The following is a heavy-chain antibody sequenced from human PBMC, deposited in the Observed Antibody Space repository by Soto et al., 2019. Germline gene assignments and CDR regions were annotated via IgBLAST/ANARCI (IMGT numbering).Heavy chain of an antibody. V-gene: IGHV3-30-3*01. J-gene: IGHJ6*02. CDR3: ARVGYSYPYYYYGMDV. CDR2: ISYDGSNK. Sequence: GGSLRLSCAASGFTFSSYAMHWVRQAPGKGLEWVAVISYDGSNKYYADSVKGRFTISRDNSKNTLYLQMNSLRAEDTAVYYCARVGYSYPYYYYGMDVWGQGTTVTVSS. D-gene: IGHD5-18*01. CDR1: GFTFSSYA.